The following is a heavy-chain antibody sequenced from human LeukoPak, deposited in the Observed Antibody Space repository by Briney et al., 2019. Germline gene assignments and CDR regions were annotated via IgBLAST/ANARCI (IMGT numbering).Heavy chain of an antibody. CDR1: GYTFTNYD. V-gene: IGHV1-18*04. Sequence: ASVKVSCKASGYTFTNYDITWARQAPGQGLEWMGWITTYNGNTNYAQRFQGRVTMTTDTSTSTAYMELRSLRSDDTAVYYCARAYNSGWTHWFDPWGQGTLVTVSS. CDR2: ITTYNGNT. D-gene: IGHD6-19*01. CDR3: ARAYNSGWTHWFDP. J-gene: IGHJ5*02.